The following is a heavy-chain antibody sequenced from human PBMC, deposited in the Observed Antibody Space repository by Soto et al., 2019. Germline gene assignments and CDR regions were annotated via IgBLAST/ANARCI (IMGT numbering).Heavy chain of an antibody. V-gene: IGHV3-9*01. D-gene: IGHD3-10*01. CDR1: GFTFDDYA. Sequence: PGGSLRLSCAASGFTFDDYAMHWVRQAPGKGLEWVSGISWNSGRIGYADSVKGRFTISRDNAKNSLYLQMNSLRREDTALYYWAKDNKVTLVREATFEHWGKGTMVPVYS. CDR3: AKDNKVTLVREATFEH. J-gene: IGHJ4*02. CDR2: ISWNSGRI.